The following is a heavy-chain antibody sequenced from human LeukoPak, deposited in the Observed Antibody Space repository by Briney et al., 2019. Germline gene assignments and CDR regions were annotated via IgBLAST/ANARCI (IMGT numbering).Heavy chain of an antibody. D-gene: IGHD2-2*01. CDR1: GGTFSSYT. CDR2: IIPILGIA. J-gene: IGHJ4*02. CDR3: AILREDCSSTSCLDY. V-gene: IGHV1-69*02. Sequence: ASVKVSCKASGGTFSSYTISWVRQAPGQGLEWMGRIIPILGIANYAQKFQGRVTITADKSTSTAYMELSILRSEDTAVYYCAILREDCSSTSCLDYWGQGTLVTVSS.